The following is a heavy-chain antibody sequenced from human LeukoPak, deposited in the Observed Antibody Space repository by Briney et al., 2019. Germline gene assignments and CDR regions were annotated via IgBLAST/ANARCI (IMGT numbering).Heavy chain of an antibody. V-gene: IGHV1-58*01. J-gene: IGHJ3*02. CDR2: IVVGSGNT. Sequence: SVKVSCRASVFTFTTSAVQWVRQARGRRLEWIGRIVVGSGNTDHAQKFQGRLTITRDISPSTAYMELSSLTSDATRGYNWAAVPNANAWYWDDAFDIWGQGTMVTVSS. D-gene: IGHD2-8*02. CDR1: VFTFTTSA. CDR3: AAVPNANAWYWDDAFDI.